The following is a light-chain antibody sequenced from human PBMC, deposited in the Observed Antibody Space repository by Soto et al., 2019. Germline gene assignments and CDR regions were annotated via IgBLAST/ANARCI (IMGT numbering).Light chain of an antibody. CDR3: QQYGNSPPYT. J-gene: IGKJ2*01. CDR2: GAS. Sequence: EIVLTQSPGTLSLSPGERATLSCRASQSVSSSYLAWYQQKSGQAPRLLIYGASSRATGIPDRFSGSGSGTDFTLTISRLEPDDLAVYYCQQYGNSPPYTFGQGTKLEIK. CDR1: QSVSSSY. V-gene: IGKV3-20*01.